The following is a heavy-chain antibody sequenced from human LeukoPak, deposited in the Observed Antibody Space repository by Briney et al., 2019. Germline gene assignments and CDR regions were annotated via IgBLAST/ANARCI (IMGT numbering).Heavy chain of an antibody. CDR1: GLTFSSYG. D-gene: IGHD1-26*01. CDR2: ISGSGGST. Sequence: GGSLRLSCAASGLTFSSYGMSWVRQAPGKGLEWVSAISGSGGSTYYADSVKGRFTISRDNSKNTLYLQMNSLRAEDTAVYYCAKGGGGVGATKEYYFDYWGQGTLVTVSS. V-gene: IGHV3-23*01. CDR3: AKGGGGVGATKEYYFDY. J-gene: IGHJ4*02.